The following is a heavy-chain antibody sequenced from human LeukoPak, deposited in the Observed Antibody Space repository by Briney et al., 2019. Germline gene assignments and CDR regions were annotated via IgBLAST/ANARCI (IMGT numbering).Heavy chain of an antibody. Sequence: PGGSLRLSCAASGFTFSNYAMHWVRQAPGKGLEWVAVISYDGSNKYYADSVKGRFTISRDNSKNTLNLQMNSLRAEDTAVYYCARVSTLGDYDFWSGYQYYFDYWGQGTLVTVSS. CDR1: GFTFSNYA. D-gene: IGHD3-3*01. CDR2: ISYDGSNK. J-gene: IGHJ4*02. CDR3: ARVSTLGDYDFWSGYQYYFDY. V-gene: IGHV3-30*04.